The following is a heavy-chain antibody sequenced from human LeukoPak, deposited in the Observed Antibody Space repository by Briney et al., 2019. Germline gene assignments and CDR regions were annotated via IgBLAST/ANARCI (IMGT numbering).Heavy chain of an antibody. V-gene: IGHV4-38-2*02. Sequence: PSETLSLTCTVSAYSISSGYYWGWIRQPPGKGLEWIGSIYHSGSTYYNPSLKSRVTVSLDTSKNQFSLNLSSVTGADTAVYYCARRYYETNGMDVWGEGTTVTISS. CDR3: ARRYYETNGMDV. CDR1: AYSISSGYY. J-gene: IGHJ6*04. D-gene: IGHD3-10*01. CDR2: IYHSGST.